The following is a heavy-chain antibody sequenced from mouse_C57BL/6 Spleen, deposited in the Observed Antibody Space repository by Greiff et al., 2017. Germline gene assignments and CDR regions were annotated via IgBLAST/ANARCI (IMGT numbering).Heavy chain of an antibody. Sequence: QVQLQQPGAELVMPGASVKLSCKASGYTFTSYWMHWVKQRPGQGLEWIGEIDPSDSYTNYNQKVKGKSTLTVDKSSSTAYMQLSSLTSEDSAVYYCARFDGRLDYWGQGTTLTVSS. CDR1: GYTFTSYW. D-gene: IGHD2-3*01. CDR3: ARFDGRLDY. V-gene: IGHV1-69*01. J-gene: IGHJ2*01. CDR2: IDPSDSYT.